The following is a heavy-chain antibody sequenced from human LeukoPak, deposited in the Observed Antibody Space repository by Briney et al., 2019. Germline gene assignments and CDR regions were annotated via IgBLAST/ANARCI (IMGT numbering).Heavy chain of an antibody. V-gene: IGHV1-18*01. D-gene: IGHD2-21*02. Sequence: ASVKVSCKASGYTFTSYGISWVRQAPGQGLEWMGWISAYNGNTNYAQKLQGRVTMTTDTSTSTAYMELRRLRSDDTAVYYCARDRGYCGGDCYSGYFDYWGQGTLVTVSS. CDR3: ARDRGYCGGDCYSGYFDY. CDR1: GYTFTSYG. J-gene: IGHJ4*02. CDR2: ISAYNGNT.